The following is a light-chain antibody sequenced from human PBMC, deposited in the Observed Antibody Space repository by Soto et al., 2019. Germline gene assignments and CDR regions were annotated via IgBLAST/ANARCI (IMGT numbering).Light chain of an antibody. Sequence: DIQMTQSPSSLSASVGDRVTITCRASQSISSYLNWYQQKPGKAPNLLIYAASSLQSGVPSRFSGSGSGTDFTLTTNSLQPEDFATYYCQQSYSTLFTFGPGTKVDIE. J-gene: IGKJ3*01. V-gene: IGKV1-39*01. CDR1: QSISSY. CDR2: AAS. CDR3: QQSYSTLFT.